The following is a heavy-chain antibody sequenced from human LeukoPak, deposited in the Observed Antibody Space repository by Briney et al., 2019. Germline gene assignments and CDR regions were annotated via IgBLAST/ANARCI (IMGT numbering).Heavy chain of an antibody. Sequence: SETLSLTCTVSGGSISSFYWSWIRQPPGRGLEWIGYIYYSGSTNYNPSLKSRVTISVDTSKNQFSLKLSSVTAADTAVYYCAREKTLYYGSGSDDAFDIWGQGTMVTVSS. V-gene: IGHV4-59*01. D-gene: IGHD3-10*01. J-gene: IGHJ3*02. CDR3: AREKTLYYGSGSDDAFDI. CDR1: GGSISSFY. CDR2: IYYSGST.